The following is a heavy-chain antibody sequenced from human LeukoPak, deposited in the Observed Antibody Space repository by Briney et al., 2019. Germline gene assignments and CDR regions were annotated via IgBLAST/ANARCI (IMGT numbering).Heavy chain of an antibody. Sequence: SETLSLTCAVYGGSFSGYYWSWIRQPPGKGLEWIGEINHRGSTNYNPSLKSRVTISVDTSKNQFSLKLSSVTAADTAVYYCARGSMITFGGVIVIRDTYDYWGQGTLVTVSS. CDR3: ARGSMITFGGVIVIRDTYDY. CDR2: INHRGST. V-gene: IGHV4-34*01. J-gene: IGHJ4*02. D-gene: IGHD3-16*02. CDR1: GGSFSGYY.